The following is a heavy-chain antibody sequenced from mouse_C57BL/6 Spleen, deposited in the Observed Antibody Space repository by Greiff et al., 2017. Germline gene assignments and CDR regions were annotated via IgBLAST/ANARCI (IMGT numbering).Heavy chain of an antibody. CDR2: IDPSDSYT. CDR1: GYTFTSYW. CDR3: ARGDSGYPYYSMDY. J-gene: IGHJ4*01. Sequence: QVQLQQPGAELVMPGASVKLSCKASGYTFTSYWMHWVKQRPGPGLEWIGEIDPSDSYTNYNQKFKGKSKLTGDKYSSTGYMQLSSLKSEDSAVYYCARGDSGYPYYSMDYWGQGTSVTVSS. V-gene: IGHV1-69*01. D-gene: IGHD3-2*02.